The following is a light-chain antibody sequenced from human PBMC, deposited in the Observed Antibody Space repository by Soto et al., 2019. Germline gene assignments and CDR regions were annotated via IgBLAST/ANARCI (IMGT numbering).Light chain of an antibody. V-gene: IGLV2-14*01. J-gene: IGLJ2*01. CDR1: SSDVGGYHY. CDR3: SSYTSSSTVI. Sequence: QSALTQPASVSGSPGQSITISCTGTSSDVGGYHYVSWYQQHPGKAPKLMIYDVSSRPSGVSNRFSGSKSGNTASLAISGLQAEVEADYYCSSYTSSSTVIFGGGTKVTVL. CDR2: DVS.